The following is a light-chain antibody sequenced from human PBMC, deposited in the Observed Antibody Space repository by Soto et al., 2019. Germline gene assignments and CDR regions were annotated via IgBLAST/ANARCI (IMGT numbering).Light chain of an antibody. Sequence: EPSLSTSGPVAPGQMATIAPGENNIDSRTVHWYQQKPGQAPILVVYDNSFRRSGIPNRFSGSNSGNTGTLTISRGEAGDEDDYYSRVWDNVDAHIYVFGTGTNVNVL. CDR3: RVWDNVDAHIYV. V-gene: IGLV3-21*02. J-gene: IGLJ1*01. CDR1: NIDSRT. CDR2: DNS.